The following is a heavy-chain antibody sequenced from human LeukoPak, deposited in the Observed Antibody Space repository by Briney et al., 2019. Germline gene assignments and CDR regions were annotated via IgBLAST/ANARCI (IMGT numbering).Heavy chain of an antibody. Sequence: GGSLRLSCAASGFTFSSYAMTWVRQAPGKGLEWVSVISGSGDSTYYADSVKGRFTTSRDNSKNTLYLQMNSLRAEGTAVYYCANDGPRYCTSTSCYAPLDSWGQGTQVTVSS. J-gene: IGHJ4*02. CDR3: ANDGPRYCTSTSCYAPLDS. CDR1: GFTFSSYA. D-gene: IGHD2-2*01. V-gene: IGHV3-23*01. CDR2: ISGSGDST.